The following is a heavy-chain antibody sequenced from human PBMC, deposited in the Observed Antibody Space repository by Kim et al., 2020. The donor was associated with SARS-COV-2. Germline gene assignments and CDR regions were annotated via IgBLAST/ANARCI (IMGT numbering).Heavy chain of an antibody. V-gene: IGHV3-33*01. CDR2: IWLVGSNI. Sequence: GGSLRLSCATAGFTFNNYGMSWVRQAPGKGLEWVAVIWLVGSNIYYADSVKGQFTISRDNSKNTLYFRLNRLRAEDTAVYYWAGDLSRGRELDSWGRGTLVTVSS. D-gene: IGHD3-16*01. CDR3: AGDLSRGRELDS. J-gene: IGHJ5*01. CDR1: GFTFNNYG.